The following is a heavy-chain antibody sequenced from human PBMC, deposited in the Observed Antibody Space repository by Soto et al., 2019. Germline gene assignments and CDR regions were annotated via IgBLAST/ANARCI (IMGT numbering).Heavy chain of an antibody. V-gene: IGHV3-21*01. CDR3: ARTDCSSTSCYEYYYYYGMDV. Sequence: GGSLRLSCAASGFTFSNFAMNWVRQAPERGLEWVSSISSSSSYIYYADSVKGRFTISRDNAKNSLYLQMNSLRAEDTAVYYCARTDCSSTSCYEYYYYYGMDVWGQGTTVTVSS. D-gene: IGHD2-2*01. J-gene: IGHJ6*02. CDR1: GFTFSNFA. CDR2: ISSSSSYI.